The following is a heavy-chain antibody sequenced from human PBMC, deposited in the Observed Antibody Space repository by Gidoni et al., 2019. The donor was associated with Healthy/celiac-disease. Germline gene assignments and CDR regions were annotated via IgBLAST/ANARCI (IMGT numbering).Heavy chain of an antibody. J-gene: IGHJ3*02. Sequence: QMQLVQSGPEVKKPGTSVKVSCKASGFTFTSSAVQWVRQARGQRLEWIGWIVVGSGNTNYAQKFQERVTITRDMSTSTAYMELSSLRSEDTAVYYCAAETRPGGSGSLDAFDIWGQGTMVTVSS. V-gene: IGHV1-58*01. CDR1: GFTFTSSA. D-gene: IGHD3-10*01. CDR2: IVVGSGNT. CDR3: AAETRPGGSGSLDAFDI.